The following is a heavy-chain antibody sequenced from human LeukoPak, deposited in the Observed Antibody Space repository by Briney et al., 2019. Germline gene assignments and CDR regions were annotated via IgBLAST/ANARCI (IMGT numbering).Heavy chain of an antibody. D-gene: IGHD2-21*02. CDR1: GGSLSNYY. CDR2: VYSSGST. V-gene: IGHV4-4*07. J-gene: IGHJ2*01. Sequence: SETLSLTCIVSGGSLSNYYWSWIRQPAGKGLEWIGRVYSSGSTNYNPSLKSRVPMSVDTSKNQFSLKLSSVTAADTAVYYCARHYCGGDCYSRWYFDRWGRGTLVTVSS. CDR3: ARHYCGGDCYSRWYFDR.